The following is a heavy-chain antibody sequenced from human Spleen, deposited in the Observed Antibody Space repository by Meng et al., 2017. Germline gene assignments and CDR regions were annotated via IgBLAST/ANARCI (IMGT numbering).Heavy chain of an antibody. CDR2: ISSSGNTK. J-gene: IGHJ4*02. CDR3: ARDYRNYYFDY. CDR1: GFTFSDYC. D-gene: IGHD1-7*01. Sequence: GESLKISCAASGFTFSDYCMSWIRQAPGKGLECISSISSSGNTKYYADSVKGRFTISRDSAKNSLYLQMNSLTAEDTALYYCARDYRNYYFDYWGQGTLVTVSS. V-gene: IGHV3-11*01.